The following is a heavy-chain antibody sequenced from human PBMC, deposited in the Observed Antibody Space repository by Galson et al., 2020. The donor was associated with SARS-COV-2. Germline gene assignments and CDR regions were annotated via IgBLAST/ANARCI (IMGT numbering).Heavy chain of an antibody. CDR3: AIRWADYGDYDWFDP. Sequence: PSETLSLTCTVSGVSIGSGGYSWSWIRQPPGQGLEWIGYIYDTGTTYYNPSLKSRVTISLDKSKNQFSLKLNSVTAADTAVYYCAIRWADYGDYDWFDPWGQGTLVTVSS. CDR1: GVSIGSGGYS. V-gene: IGHV4-30-2*01. J-gene: IGHJ5*02. D-gene: IGHD4-17*01. CDR2: IYDTGTT.